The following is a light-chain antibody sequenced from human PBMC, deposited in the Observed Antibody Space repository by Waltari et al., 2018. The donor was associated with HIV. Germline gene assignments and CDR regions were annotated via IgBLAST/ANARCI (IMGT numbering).Light chain of an antibody. CDR3: GLYMGSGISV. CDR2: KTN. CDR1: SGSVSASYY. V-gene: IGLV8-61*01. Sequence: QTVVTQEPSFSVSPGGTVTLTCGLSSGSVSASYYPSWYQQTPGQGPRTLIYKTNTRSSGVPDRCAGAILGDKAALTITGAQADDESDYYCGLYMGSGISVFGGGTKLTVL. J-gene: IGLJ2*01.